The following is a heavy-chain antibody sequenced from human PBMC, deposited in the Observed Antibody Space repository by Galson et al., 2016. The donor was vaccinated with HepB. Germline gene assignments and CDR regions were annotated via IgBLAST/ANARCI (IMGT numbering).Heavy chain of an antibody. Sequence: TLSLTCTVSGASISRGTFHWSWIRQHPGKGLEWVGYIDYSGDIYYNPSLKSRATISMDTSRNNFSLRVRSLIAADTAVYFCARGSYGDYVFDPWGPGISVTVSS. CDR3: ARGSYGDYVFDP. J-gene: IGHJ5*02. CDR2: IDYSGDI. CDR1: GASISRGTFH. V-gene: IGHV4-31*03. D-gene: IGHD4-17*01.